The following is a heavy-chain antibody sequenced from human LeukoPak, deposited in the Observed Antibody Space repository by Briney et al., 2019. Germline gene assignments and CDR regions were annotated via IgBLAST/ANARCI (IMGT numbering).Heavy chain of an antibody. Sequence: ALVKVSCKASGGTFSSYAISWVRQAPGQGLEWMGRIIPIFGIANYAQKFQGRVTITADKSTSTAYMEPSSLRSEDTAVYYCARADSSGYYLYYWGQGTLVTVSS. D-gene: IGHD3-22*01. J-gene: IGHJ4*02. CDR3: ARADSSGYYLYY. V-gene: IGHV1-69*04. CDR2: IIPIFGIA. CDR1: GGTFSSYA.